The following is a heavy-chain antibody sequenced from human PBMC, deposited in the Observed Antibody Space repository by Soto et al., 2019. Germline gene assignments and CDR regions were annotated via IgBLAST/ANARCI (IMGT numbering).Heavy chain of an antibody. CDR2: VYYSGST. J-gene: IGHJ6*02. D-gene: IGHD5-12*01. CDR1: GASINTGGYY. V-gene: IGHV4-31*02. CDR3: ARGGRDGYTYYYYYYGMDV. Sequence: LSETLSLTCNVSGASINTGGYYWSWIRQHPGKGLEWIGFVYYSGSTYYNPSLKSRVTILVDTSKNQFSLKLSSVTAADTAVYYCARGGRDGYTYYYYYYGMDVWGQGTTVTVSS.